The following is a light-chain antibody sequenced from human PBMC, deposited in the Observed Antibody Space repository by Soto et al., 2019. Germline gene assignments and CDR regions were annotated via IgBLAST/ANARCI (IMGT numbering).Light chain of an antibody. CDR2: GNS. CDR1: SFKIGAGYD. V-gene: IGLV1-40*01. CDR3: QSYDSSLSGSIV. J-gene: IGLJ1*01. Sequence: QSVLTQPPSVSGAPGQRVTISCTGSSFKIGAGYDVHWYQQLPGTAPKLLIYGNSNRPSGVPDRFSGSKSGTSASLAITGLQAEDEADYYCQSYDSSLSGSIVFGTGTKVTVL.